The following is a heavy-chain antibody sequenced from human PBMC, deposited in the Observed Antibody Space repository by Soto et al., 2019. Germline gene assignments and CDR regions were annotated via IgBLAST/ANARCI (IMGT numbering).Heavy chain of an antibody. V-gene: IGHV1-8*01. CDR3: AKQGPSHCSGTSCPYYFDS. J-gene: IGHJ4*02. Sequence: ASVKGSCKASGYPFPSSDVSWVRQATGQGLEWMGWMNPNSGNTGYAQKFQGRVTMTRNTSINTAYMELSSLRSEDTAVYYCAKQGPSHCSGTSCPYYFDSWGEGTLVTVSS. CDR1: GYPFPSSD. CDR2: MNPNSGNT. D-gene: IGHD2-2*01.